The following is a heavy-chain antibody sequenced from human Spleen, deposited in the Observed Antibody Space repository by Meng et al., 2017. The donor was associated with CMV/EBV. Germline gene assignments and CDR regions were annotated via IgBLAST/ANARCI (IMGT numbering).Heavy chain of an antibody. CDR2: ITSRSSNT. CDR1: GFTFRSYT. V-gene: IGHV3-21*01. CDR3: ARDLIRGVVGARPRGPGDL. J-gene: IGHJ4*01. Sequence: GESLKISCAVSGFTFRSYTMSWVRQTPGKGLEWVSSITSRSSNTYYSDSVKGRFTISRDNAKNSLYLQMNSLRDEDTAVYYCARDLIRGVVGARPRGPGDLWGHGTLVTVSS. D-gene: IGHD1-26*01.